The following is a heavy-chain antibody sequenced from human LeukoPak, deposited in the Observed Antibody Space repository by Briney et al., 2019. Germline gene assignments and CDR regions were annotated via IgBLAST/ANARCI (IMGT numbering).Heavy chain of an antibody. CDR2: IKQDGSEK. CDR3: ARNTMTTVTTFYY. CDR1: GFTFSSYA. Sequence: GGSLRLSCAASGFTFSSYAMSWVRQAPGKGPEWVANIKQDGSEKYYVDSVKGRFTISRDNAKNSLYLQMNSLRAEDTAVYYCARNTMTTVTTFYYWGQGTLVTVSS. D-gene: IGHD4-17*01. J-gene: IGHJ4*02. V-gene: IGHV3-7*01.